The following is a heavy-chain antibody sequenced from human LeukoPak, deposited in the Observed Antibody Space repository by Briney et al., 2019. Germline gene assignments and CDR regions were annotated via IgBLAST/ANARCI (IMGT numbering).Heavy chain of an antibody. CDR1: GGSISSSSYY. Sequence: SETLSLTCTVSGGSISSSSYYWSWIRQPPGKGLEWIGYIYYSGSTNYNPSLKSRVTISVDTSKNQFSLKLSSVTAADTAVYYCARGRSAAGIYYYYYMDVWGKGTTVTISS. CDR3: ARGRSAAGIYYYYYMDV. J-gene: IGHJ6*03. CDR2: IYYSGST. D-gene: IGHD6-13*01. V-gene: IGHV4-61*05.